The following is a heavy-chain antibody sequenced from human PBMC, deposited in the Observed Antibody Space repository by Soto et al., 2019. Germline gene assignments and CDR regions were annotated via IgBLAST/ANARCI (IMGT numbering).Heavy chain of an antibody. CDR2: MSPDSGNT. V-gene: IGHV1-8*01. CDR1: GYTFTSYD. CDR3: AINLWGTGDVDY. D-gene: IGHD7-27*01. J-gene: IGHJ4*01. Sequence: QVQLVQSGAEVKNPGASVRVSCKTSGYTFTSYDINWMRQATGQGLEWLGWMSPDSGNTGYAQKFQGRVMMSRDASMSTAFMELSSLQDEDTAMYYCAINLWGTGDVDYWCHGTLVTVSS.